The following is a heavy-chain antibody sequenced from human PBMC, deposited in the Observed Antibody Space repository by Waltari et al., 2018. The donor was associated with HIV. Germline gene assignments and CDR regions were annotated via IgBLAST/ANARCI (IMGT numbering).Heavy chain of an antibody. CDR3: ATNGDYNYYGLDV. CDR1: GFSLRGRS. CDR2: IRAKPNNFAT. Sequence: EMQLVESGGGLVQPGGSLILSCAASGFSLRGRSLHWVRQASGKGLEWVGRIRAKPNNFATAYAASVEGRFTISRDDSKDTAYLQMHSLRTEDTAKYYCATNGDYNYYGLDVWGQGATVTVSS. J-gene: IGHJ6*02. D-gene: IGHD2-8*01. V-gene: IGHV3-73*01.